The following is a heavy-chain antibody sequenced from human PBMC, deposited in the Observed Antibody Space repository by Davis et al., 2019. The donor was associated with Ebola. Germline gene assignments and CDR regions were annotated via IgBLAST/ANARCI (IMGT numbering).Heavy chain of an antibody. J-gene: IGHJ6*02. Sequence: MPSETLSLTCAVYGGSFSGYYWSWIRQPPGKGLEWIGEINHSGSTNYNPSLKSRVTISVDTSKTQFSLKLSSVTAADTAVYYCARGGGYCSSTSCYPYYYYYGMDVWGQGTTVTVSS. D-gene: IGHD2-2*01. CDR1: GGSFSGYY. CDR3: ARGGGYCSSTSCYPYYYYYGMDV. V-gene: IGHV4-34*01. CDR2: INHSGST.